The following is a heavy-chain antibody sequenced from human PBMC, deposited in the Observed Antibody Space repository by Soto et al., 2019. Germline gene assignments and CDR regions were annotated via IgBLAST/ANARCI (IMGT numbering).Heavy chain of an antibody. V-gene: IGHV4-39*01. CDR1: GGSISSSSYY. J-gene: IGHJ5*02. CDR2: IYYSGST. Sequence: QLQLQESGPGLVKPSETLSLTCTVSGGSISSSSYYWGWIRQPPGKGLEWIGSIYYSGSTYYNPSLKSRVTISVATSKNQFSLKLSSVTAADTAVYYCARLRPVGFDPWGQGTLVTVSS. CDR3: ARLRPVGFDP. D-gene: IGHD4-17*01.